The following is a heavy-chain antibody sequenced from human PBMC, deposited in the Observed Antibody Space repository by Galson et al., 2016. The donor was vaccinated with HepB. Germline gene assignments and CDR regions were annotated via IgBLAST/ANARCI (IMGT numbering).Heavy chain of an antibody. J-gene: IGHJ5*02. CDR1: GGFISSGAYS. CDR3: PSLSPAIAAAT. Sequence: TLSLTCAVSGGFISSGAYSWNWLRQPPGKGLEWIGYIYHSGDTYYNPSLKSRVAISVDKSKNQFSLKLNSLTAADTAVYYCPSLSPAIAAATWGQGTLVTVSS. CDR2: IYHSGDT. D-gene: IGHD6-13*01. V-gene: IGHV4-30-2*01.